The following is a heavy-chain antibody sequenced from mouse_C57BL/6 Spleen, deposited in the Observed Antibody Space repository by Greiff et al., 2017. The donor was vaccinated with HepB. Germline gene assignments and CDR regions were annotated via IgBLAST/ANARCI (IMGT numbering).Heavy chain of an antibody. Sequence: QVQLQQSGAELVRPGASVTLSCKASGYTFTDYEMHWVKQTPVHGLEWIGAIDPETGGTAYNQKFKGKAILTADKSSSTAYMELRSLTSEDSAVYYCTRRVSYYGSSYVYFDYWGQGTTLTVSS. CDR2: IDPETGGT. V-gene: IGHV1-15*01. J-gene: IGHJ2*01. CDR3: TRRVSYYGSSYVYFDY. CDR1: GYTFTDYE. D-gene: IGHD1-1*01.